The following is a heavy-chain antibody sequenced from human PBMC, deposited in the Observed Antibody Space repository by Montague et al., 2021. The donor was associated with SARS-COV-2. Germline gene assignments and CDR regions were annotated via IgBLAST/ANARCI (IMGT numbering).Heavy chain of an antibody. Sequence: SETLSLTCAVYGGSFGDDHWSWIRQPPGKGLEWIGDIKQSGSTNXNPSLKSRVTISVDTSKNQFSPKLTSMTAADTAVYFCARGHLSVSMIVVVFTSASYYFDYWGRGAQVTVSS. V-gene: IGHV4-34*01. J-gene: IGHJ4*02. CDR3: ARGHLSVSMIVVVFTSASYYFDY. D-gene: IGHD3-22*01. CDR2: IKQSGST. CDR1: GGSFGDDH.